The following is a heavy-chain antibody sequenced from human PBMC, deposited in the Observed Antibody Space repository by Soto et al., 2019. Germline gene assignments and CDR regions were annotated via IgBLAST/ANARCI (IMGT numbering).Heavy chain of an antibody. V-gene: IGHV1-18*01. CDR2: ISPSNGNT. D-gene: IGHD6-19*01. Sequence: QVQLVQSGAEVQKPGASVKVSCKASGYTFTSSGIGWVRQAPGQGLEWMGWISPSNGNTNYAQKLQGRVTMTTYTSTSTAYMEVRSLRSDDTAVYYCATLTYTSGLDYWGQGTLVTVSS. CDR1: GYTFTSSG. CDR3: ATLTYTSGLDY. J-gene: IGHJ4*02.